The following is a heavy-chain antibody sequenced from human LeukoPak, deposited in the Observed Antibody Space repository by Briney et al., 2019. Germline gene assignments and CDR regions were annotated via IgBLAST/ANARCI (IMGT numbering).Heavy chain of an antibody. V-gene: IGHV4-34*01. CDR1: GGSFSGYY. J-gene: IGHJ4*02. D-gene: IGHD3-10*01. CDR2: INHSGST. Sequence: SETLSLTRAVYGGSFSGYYWSWIRQPPGKGLEWIGEINHSGSTNYNPSLKSRVTISVDTSKNQFSLKLSSVTAADTAVYYCARGPTLLWFGELLGLWYWGQGTLVTVSS. CDR3: ARGPTLLWFGELLGLWY.